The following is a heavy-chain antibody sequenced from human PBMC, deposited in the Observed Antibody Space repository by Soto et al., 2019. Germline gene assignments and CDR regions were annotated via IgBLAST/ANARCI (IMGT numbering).Heavy chain of an antibody. CDR2: ISAYNGNT. CDR1: GYTFTSYG. J-gene: IGHJ6*02. Sequence: QVQLVQSGAEVKKPGASVKVSCKASGYTFTSYGISWVRQAPGQGLEWMGWISAYNGNTNYARKLQGRVTMTTDTSTSTAYMELRSLRSDDTAVYYCASFSIAATDPYGMDVWGQGTTVTVSS. CDR3: ASFSIAATDPYGMDV. V-gene: IGHV1-18*01. D-gene: IGHD6-13*01.